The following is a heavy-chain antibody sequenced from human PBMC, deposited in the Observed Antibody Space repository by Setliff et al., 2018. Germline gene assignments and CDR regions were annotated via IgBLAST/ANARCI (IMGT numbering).Heavy chain of an antibody. V-gene: IGHV4-38-2*02. D-gene: IGHD2-8*02. J-gene: IGHJ6*02. CDR3: TRDQDLRWCKAGTGCYYNYYGLDV. CDR2: ISYRGNT. CDR1: GYSISSGYY. Sequence: SETLSLTCAVSGYSISSGYYWGWVRQSPGEGLEWIGSISYRGNTFYNPSLTSRVTISLDTSKKQLSLKLTSLSAADTAVYYCTRDQDLRWCKAGTGCYYNYYGLDVWGQGTAVTVSS.